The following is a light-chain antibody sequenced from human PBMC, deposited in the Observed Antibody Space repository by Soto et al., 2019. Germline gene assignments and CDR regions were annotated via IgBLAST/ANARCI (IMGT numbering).Light chain of an antibody. V-gene: IGKV3-20*01. Sequence: EVVLTQSPGTLSLSPGDRATLSCRSSQSVSSSYLAWYQQKPGQAPGLLIYGASSRATGIPSRFSGSGSGTDFTLTISSLQPEDFASYYCQQSYETPWTFGQGTKVDI. CDR1: QSVSSSY. CDR2: GAS. J-gene: IGKJ1*01. CDR3: QQSYETPWT.